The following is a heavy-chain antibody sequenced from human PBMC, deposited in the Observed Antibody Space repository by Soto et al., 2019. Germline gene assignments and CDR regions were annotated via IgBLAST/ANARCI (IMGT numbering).Heavy chain of an antibody. J-gene: IGHJ4*02. CDR2: ISSSGFA. Sequence: PGGPLRLSCAASGFTFSDYFMSWLRQAPGKGLEWVSYISSSGFANYADSVKGRFTISRDNAKNSLYLQMDSLRAEDTAVYYCARDWPTTVVTSPYYWGQGPLVTVSS. CDR1: GFTFSDYF. D-gene: IGHD4-17*01. V-gene: IGHV3-11*05. CDR3: ARDWPTTVVTSPYY.